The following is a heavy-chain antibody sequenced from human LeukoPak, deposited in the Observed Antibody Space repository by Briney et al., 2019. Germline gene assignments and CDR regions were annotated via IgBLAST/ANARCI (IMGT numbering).Heavy chain of an antibody. Sequence: GGSLRLSCAASGFTFSSYAMSWVRQAPGKGLEWVSAISGSGGGTYYADSVKGRFTISRDNSKNTLYLQMHSLRAEDTAVYYCAKDRGIQLWLTPDYWGQGTLVTVSS. V-gene: IGHV3-23*01. CDR1: GFTFSSYA. D-gene: IGHD5-18*01. CDR2: ISGSGGGT. CDR3: AKDRGIQLWLTPDY. J-gene: IGHJ4*02.